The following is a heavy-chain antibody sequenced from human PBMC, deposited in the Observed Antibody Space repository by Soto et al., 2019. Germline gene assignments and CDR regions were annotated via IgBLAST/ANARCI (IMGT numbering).Heavy chain of an antibody. V-gene: IGHV4-4*07. CDR1: GGSFFSYY. Sequence: QAQLQESGPGLVKPSETLSLTCSVSGGSFFSYYWSWIRQPAGKGLEWIGRIYANGNANYNPSLKSRVTMSAYTSKNQFSLRLRSVTAADTAVYYCARGVRDGYYGMDVWGPGATVTVSS. CDR3: ARGVRDGYYGMDV. J-gene: IGHJ6*02. D-gene: IGHD3-16*02. CDR2: IYANGNA.